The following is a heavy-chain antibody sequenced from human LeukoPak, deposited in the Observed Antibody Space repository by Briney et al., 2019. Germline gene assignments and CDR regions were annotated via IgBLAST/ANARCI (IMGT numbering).Heavy chain of an antibody. J-gene: IGHJ4*02. Sequence: PGGSLRLSCAASGFTFNTYAMNWVRQASGKGLEWVSAISDSGGSTYYADSVKGRFTISRDNSKNTVYLQIHRLRAEDTAVYYCAKGKGSSSSSIDWWGQGTLVTVSS. CDR3: AKGKGSSSSSIDW. D-gene: IGHD2-15*01. CDR2: ISDSGGST. CDR1: GFTFNTYA. V-gene: IGHV3-23*01.